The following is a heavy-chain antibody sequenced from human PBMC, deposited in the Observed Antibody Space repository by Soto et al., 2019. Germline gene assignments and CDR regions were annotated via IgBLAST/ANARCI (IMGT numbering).Heavy chain of an antibody. CDR2: IYHSGNT. Sequence: QVQLQDSGPGLVKPSGTLSLTCAVSGGSISSSNWWSWVRQPPGKGLEWIGEIYHSGNTNYNPSLKSRVTMAVDKSMNQFSLKLSSVTAADTAVYYCARRWGEGRVDYWGQGTLVTVSS. CDR3: ARRWGEGRVDY. J-gene: IGHJ4*02. D-gene: IGHD3-10*01. CDR1: GGSISSSNW. V-gene: IGHV4-4*02.